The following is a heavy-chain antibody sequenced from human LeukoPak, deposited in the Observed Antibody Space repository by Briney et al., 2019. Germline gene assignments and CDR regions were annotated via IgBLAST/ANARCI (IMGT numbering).Heavy chain of an antibody. V-gene: IGHV3-15*01. D-gene: IGHD2-21*02. J-gene: IGHJ4*02. CDR2: IKSNVDGGTA. CDR1: GLYFPELW. CDR3: MSAPRLQGGVDY. Sequence: GGSLRLSCAVSGLYFPELWMSWVRLSPGKGLEWVGRIKSNVDGGTAEYMTPVKGRFTISRDDSKSTLYLQLSSLKSDDTGIYYCMSAPRLQGGVDYWGRGTLVSVSS.